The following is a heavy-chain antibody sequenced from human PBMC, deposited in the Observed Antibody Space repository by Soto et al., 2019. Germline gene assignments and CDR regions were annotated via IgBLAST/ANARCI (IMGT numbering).Heavy chain of an antibody. Sequence: GGSLRLSCAASGFTFSSYGMHWVRQAPGKGLEWVAVIWYDGSNKYYADSVKGRFTISRDNSKNTLYLQMNSLRAEDTAVYYCARDPPYSSSWYSYFDYWGQGTLVTVSS. CDR2: IWYDGSNK. J-gene: IGHJ4*02. V-gene: IGHV3-33*01. CDR3: ARDPPYSSSWYSYFDY. CDR1: GFTFSSYG. D-gene: IGHD6-13*01.